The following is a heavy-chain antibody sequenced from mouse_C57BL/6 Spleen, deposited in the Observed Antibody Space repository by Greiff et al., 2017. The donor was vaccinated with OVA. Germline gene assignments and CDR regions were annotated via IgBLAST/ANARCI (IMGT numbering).Heavy chain of an antibody. CDR3: TRWYFDV. Sequence: QVQLQQSGAELVRPGASVTLSCKASGYTFTDYEMHWVKQTPVHGLEWIGAIDPETGGTAYTQKFKGKAILTADKSSSTAYMELRSLTSEDSAVYYCTRWYFDVWGTGTTVTVSS. V-gene: IGHV1-15*01. J-gene: IGHJ1*03. CDR1: GYTFTDYE. CDR2: IDPETGGT.